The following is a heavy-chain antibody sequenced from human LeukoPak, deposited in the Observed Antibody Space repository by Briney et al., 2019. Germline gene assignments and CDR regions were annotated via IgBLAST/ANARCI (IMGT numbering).Heavy chain of an antibody. Sequence: PGGSLRLSCAVSGFRFSSYAMSWVRQAPGKGLEWVAVVSDSGDNTHYVNSVKGRFTISRDNSKNTLYLLMNGLRGEETAVYYCANDYGLGTYSRYWGQGTLVTVSS. J-gene: IGHJ4*02. V-gene: IGHV3-23*01. CDR3: ANDYGLGTYSRY. CDR1: GFRFSSYA. D-gene: IGHD3-10*01. CDR2: VSDSGDNT.